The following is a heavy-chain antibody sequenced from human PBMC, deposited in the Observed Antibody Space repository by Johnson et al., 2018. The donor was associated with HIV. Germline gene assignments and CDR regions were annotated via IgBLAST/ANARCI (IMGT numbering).Heavy chain of an antibody. Sequence: QVQLVESGGGVVQPGRSLRLSCAASGFTFSSYGMHWVRQAPGKGLEWVAVIWYDGSTKYYADSVKGRFTISRDNSKNTLYLQMNSLRAEDTAVYYCATSYATGAFDIWGQGTMVTVSS. CDR2: IWYDGSTK. CDR3: ATSYATGAFDI. J-gene: IGHJ3*02. V-gene: IGHV3-33*01. D-gene: IGHD3-16*01. CDR1: GFTFSSYG.